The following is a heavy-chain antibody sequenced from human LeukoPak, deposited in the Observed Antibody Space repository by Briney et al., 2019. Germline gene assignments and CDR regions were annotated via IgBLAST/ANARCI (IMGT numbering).Heavy chain of an antibody. D-gene: IGHD3-10*01. Sequence: GGSLRLSCAASGFTFSSYAMHWVRQAPGKGLEWVAVISYDGSNKYYADSVKGRFTISRDNSKNTLYLQMNSLRAEDTAVYYCAKGLSGDSGYDYWGQGTLVTVSS. CDR2: ISYDGSNK. J-gene: IGHJ4*02. CDR1: GFTFSSYA. CDR3: AKGLSGDSGYDY. V-gene: IGHV3-30-3*01.